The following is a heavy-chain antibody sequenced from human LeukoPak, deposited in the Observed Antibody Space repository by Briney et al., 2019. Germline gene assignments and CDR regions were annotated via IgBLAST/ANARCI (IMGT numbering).Heavy chain of an antibody. J-gene: IGHJ4*02. CDR2: ISPDDGNK. D-gene: IGHD5-18*01. CDR1: GFTFTNAG. CDR3: SSEDVDTGDF. V-gene: IGHV3-30*01. Sequence: PGWSLRIFCAASGFTFTNAGIHWVRLAAGKGLEWVSFISPDDGNKYYSDSVDGRFTVSRLNSQNTVYLQMTDLRIDDTATYYCSSEDVDTGDFWGQGTLVT.